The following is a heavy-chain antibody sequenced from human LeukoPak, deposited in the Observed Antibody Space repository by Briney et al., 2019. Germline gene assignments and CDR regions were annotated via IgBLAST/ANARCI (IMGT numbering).Heavy chain of an antibody. Sequence: GGSLRLSCAASGFTFSTSGMSWVRQAPGKGLEWVSGMSGSAGNTYYADSVEGRFTISRDNSKKTLYLQMNSLRAEDTALYYCAKFGYGDYLYSFDIWGQGTMVTVSS. V-gene: IGHV3-23*01. CDR1: GFTFSTSG. CDR3: AKFGYGDYLYSFDI. CDR2: MSGSAGNT. D-gene: IGHD4-17*01. J-gene: IGHJ3*02.